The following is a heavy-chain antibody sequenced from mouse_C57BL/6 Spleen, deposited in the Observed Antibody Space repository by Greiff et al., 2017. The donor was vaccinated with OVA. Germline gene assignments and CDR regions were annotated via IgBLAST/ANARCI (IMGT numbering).Heavy chain of an antibody. J-gene: IGHJ4*01. CDR1: GYAFSSYW. D-gene: IGHD2-4*01. CDR2: IYPGDGDT. Sequence: QVQLKESGAELVKPGASVKISCKASGYAFSSYWMNWVKQRPGKGLEWIGQIYPGDGDTNYNGKFKGKATLTADKSSSTAYMQLSSLTSEDSAVYFCARSRLRSMDYYAMDYWGQGTSVTVSS. V-gene: IGHV1-80*01. CDR3: ARSRLRSMDYYAMDY.